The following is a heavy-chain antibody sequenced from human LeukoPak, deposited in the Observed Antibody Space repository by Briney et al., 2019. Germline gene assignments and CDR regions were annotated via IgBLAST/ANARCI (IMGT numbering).Heavy chain of an antibody. CDR1: GFSFSSYG. J-gene: IGHJ6*03. V-gene: IGHV3-30*02. D-gene: IGHD3-3*01. Sequence: GGSLRLSCAASGFSFSSYGMHWVRQAPGKGLEWVAFIRDDGSKYYADSVKGRFTISRDNSKNTLYLQMNSLRAEDTAVYYCAKAPPKEHDFWSGYYNYMDVWGKGTTVTVSS. CDR3: AKAPPKEHDFWSGYYNYMDV. CDR2: IRDDGSK.